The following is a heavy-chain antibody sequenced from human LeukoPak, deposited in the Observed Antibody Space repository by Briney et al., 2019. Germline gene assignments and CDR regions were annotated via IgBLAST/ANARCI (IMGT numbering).Heavy chain of an antibody. CDR2: INHSGST. V-gene: IGHV4-34*01. J-gene: IGHJ5*02. Sequence: PSETLSLTCAVYGGSFSGYYWSWIRQPPGKGLEWIGEINHSGSTNYNPSLKSRVTISVDTSKNQFSLKLSSVTAADTAVYYCARGERYCSSTSCLNRYNWFDPWGRGTLVTVSS. CDR1: GGSFSGYY. CDR3: ARGERYCSSTSCLNRYNWFDP. D-gene: IGHD2-2*01.